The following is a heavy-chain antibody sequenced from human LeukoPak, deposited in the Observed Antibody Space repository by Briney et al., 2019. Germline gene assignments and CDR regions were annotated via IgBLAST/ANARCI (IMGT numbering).Heavy chain of an antibody. D-gene: IGHD3-10*01. CDR1: GFTFSNYA. J-gene: IGHJ4*02. CDR2: ISGSGGST. Sequence: GGSLRLSCAASGFTFSNYAMTWVRQAPGKGLEWVSAISGSGGSTYYADSVKGRFTISRDNSKNTLYLQMNSLRAEDTAVYYCAKDAKYYYGSGSLLFDYWGQGTLVTVSS. V-gene: IGHV3-23*01. CDR3: AKDAKYYYGSGSLLFDY.